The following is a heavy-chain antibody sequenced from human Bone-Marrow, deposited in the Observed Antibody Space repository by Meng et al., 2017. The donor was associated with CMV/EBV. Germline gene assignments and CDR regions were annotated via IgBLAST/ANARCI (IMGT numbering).Heavy chain of an antibody. CDR2: IWYDGSNK. CDR3: AKVQLGATGAYGVWYYGLDV. D-gene: IGHD1-26*01. V-gene: IGHV3-33*03. J-gene: IGHJ6*02. Sequence: GESLKISCAASGFTFSSYGMHWVRQAPGKGLEWVAVIWYDGSNKYYADSVKGRFTISRVNSKNTLSLQMNSLRAEDTAVYYCAKVQLGATGAYGVWYYGLDVWGQGTTVTVSS. CDR1: GFTFSSYG.